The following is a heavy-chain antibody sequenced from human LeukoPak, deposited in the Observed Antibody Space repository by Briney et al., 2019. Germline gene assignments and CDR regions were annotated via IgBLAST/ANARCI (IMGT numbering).Heavy chain of an antibody. Sequence: GGSLRLSCAASGLTFMKYSMTWVRQAPGKGLEWVAAITGSGASTDYAGSVKGRFTISRDNSKNTLYLRVNSLRAEDTAIYYCAKRSAESSGYFDYWGQGTLVTVSS. J-gene: IGHJ4*02. CDR1: GLTFMKYS. V-gene: IGHV3-23*01. D-gene: IGHD6-19*01. CDR3: AKRSAESSGYFDY. CDR2: ITGSGAST.